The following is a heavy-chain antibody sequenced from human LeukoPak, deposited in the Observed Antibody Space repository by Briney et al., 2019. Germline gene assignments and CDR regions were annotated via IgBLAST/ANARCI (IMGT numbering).Heavy chain of an antibody. CDR1: GFTFSSYE. J-gene: IGHJ4*02. D-gene: IGHD3-10*02. CDR3: AREFVFGELTFDYFDY. Sequence: PGGSLRLSCAASGFTFSSYEMNWVRQAPGKGLEWVSYISSSGSTIYYADSVKGRFTISRDNAKNSLYLQMNSLRAEDTAVYYCAREFVFGELTFDYFDYWGQGTLVTVSS. V-gene: IGHV3-48*03. CDR2: ISSSGSTI.